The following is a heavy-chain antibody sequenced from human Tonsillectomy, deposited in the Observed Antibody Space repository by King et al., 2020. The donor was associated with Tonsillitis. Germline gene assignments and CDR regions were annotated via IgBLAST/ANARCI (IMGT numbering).Heavy chain of an antibody. CDR3: TRDGISSGYSYYYGMDV. CDR2: IRSKAYGGTT. CDR1: GFTFGDYA. V-gene: IGHV3-49*04. Sequence: QLVQSGGGLVQPGRSLRLSCTASGFTFGDYAMSWVRQAPGKGLEWVGFIRSKAYGGTTEYAASVKGRFTISRDDSKSIAYLQMASLKTEDTAVYYCTRDGISSGYSYYYGMDVWGQGTTVTVSS. J-gene: IGHJ6*02. D-gene: IGHD5-18*01.